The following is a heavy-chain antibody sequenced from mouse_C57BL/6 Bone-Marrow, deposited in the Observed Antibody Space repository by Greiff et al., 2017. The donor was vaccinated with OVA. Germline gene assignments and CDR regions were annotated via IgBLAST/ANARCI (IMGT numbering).Heavy chain of an antibody. J-gene: IGHJ2*01. D-gene: IGHD5-1-1*01. CDR2: IDPSDSYT. CDR1: GYTFTSYW. Sequence: QVQLQQPGAELVKPGASVKLSCKASGYTFTSYWMQWVKQRPGQGLEWIGEIDPSDSYTNYNQKFKGKATLTVDTSSSTAYMQLSSLTSEDSAVYYCARVLRGRYFDYWAKAPLSQSPQ. CDR3: ARVLRGRYFDY. V-gene: IGHV1-50*01.